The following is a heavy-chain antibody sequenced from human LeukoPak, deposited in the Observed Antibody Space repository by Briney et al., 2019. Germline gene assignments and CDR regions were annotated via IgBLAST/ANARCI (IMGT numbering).Heavy chain of an antibody. CDR3: ARANTIFYAFDI. Sequence: GGSLRLSCAASGFTFSSYGMHWVRQAPGKGLEWVAVISYDGSNKYYADSVKGRFTISRDNSKNTLYLQMNSLRAEDTAVYYCARANTIFYAFDIWGQGTMVTVSS. CDR1: GFTFSSYG. V-gene: IGHV3-30*03. CDR2: ISYDGSNK. D-gene: IGHD3-9*01. J-gene: IGHJ3*02.